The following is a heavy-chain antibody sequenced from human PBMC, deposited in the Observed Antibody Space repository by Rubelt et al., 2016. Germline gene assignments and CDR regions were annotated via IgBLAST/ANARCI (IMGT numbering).Heavy chain of an antibody. V-gene: IGHV3-74*01. J-gene: IGHJ5*02. CDR2: INSDGSST. CDR1: GFTFSSYW. CDR3: ARDQNWNSFDP. Sequence: EVQLLESGGGLVQPGGSLRLSCAGSGFTFSSYWIHWVRQAPGKGLVWVSRINSDGSSTSYADSVKGRFTISRDNAKNTLYLQMNSLRAEDTAVYYCARDQNWNSFDPWGQGTLVTVSS. D-gene: IGHD1-7*01.